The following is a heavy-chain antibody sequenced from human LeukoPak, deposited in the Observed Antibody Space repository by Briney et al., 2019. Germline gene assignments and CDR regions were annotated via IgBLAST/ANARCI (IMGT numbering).Heavy chain of an antibody. V-gene: IGHV4-34*01. J-gene: IGHJ5*02. CDR3: ARHSTTFYYGSGKTQNWFDP. CDR2: INHSGTT. D-gene: IGHD3-10*01. Sequence: SETLSLTCAVYGGSFSGYYWSWIRQPPGKGLEWIGEINHSGTTYYNPSLKSRVTVSVDTSKNQFSLKLSSVTAADTAVYYCARHSTTFYYGSGKTQNWFDPWGQGILVTVSS. CDR1: GGSFSGYY.